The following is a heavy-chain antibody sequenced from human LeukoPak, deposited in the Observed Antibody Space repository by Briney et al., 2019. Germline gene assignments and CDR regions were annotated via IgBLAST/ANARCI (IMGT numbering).Heavy chain of an antibody. V-gene: IGHV3-33*01. D-gene: IGHD3-10*01. CDR3: ARDGSASIRGSGIPFPDY. Sequence: GRSLRLSCAASGFTFSSYGMHWVRQAPGKGLEWVAVIWYDGSNKYYADSVKGRFTISRGNSKNTLYLQMNSLRAEDTAVYYCARDGSASIRGSGIPFPDYWGQGTLVTVSS. CDR1: GFTFSSYG. J-gene: IGHJ4*02. CDR2: IWYDGSNK.